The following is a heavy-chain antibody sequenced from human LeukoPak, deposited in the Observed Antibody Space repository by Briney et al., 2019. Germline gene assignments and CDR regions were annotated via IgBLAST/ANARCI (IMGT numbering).Heavy chain of an antibody. CDR2: IRYDGSNK. Sequence: GGSLRLSCAASGFTFSSYGMHWVRQAPGKGLEWVAFIRYDGSNKYYADSLKGRFTISRDNSKNTLYLQMNSLRAEDTAVYYCAKEGLWFGDRSFDYWGQGTLVTVPS. CDR1: GFTFSSYG. CDR3: AKEGLWFGDRSFDY. V-gene: IGHV3-30*02. J-gene: IGHJ4*02. D-gene: IGHD3-10*01.